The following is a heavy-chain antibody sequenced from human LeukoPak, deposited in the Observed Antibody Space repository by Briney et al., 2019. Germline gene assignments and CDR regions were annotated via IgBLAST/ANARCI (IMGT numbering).Heavy chain of an antibody. D-gene: IGHD3-10*01. CDR2: ITTISHYI. Sequence: PGGSLRLSCAASGFTLSDYHMNWVRQAPGKGLEWLLSITTISHYIYYAGAVRGRFTISRDNAKNSLYLQMNSLRGEDTAVYYCARSGGPGTYHQLRYNWFDPWGQGTLVTVPS. CDR1: GFTLSDYH. V-gene: IGHV3-21*01. J-gene: IGHJ5*02. CDR3: ARSGGPGTYHQLRYNWFDP.